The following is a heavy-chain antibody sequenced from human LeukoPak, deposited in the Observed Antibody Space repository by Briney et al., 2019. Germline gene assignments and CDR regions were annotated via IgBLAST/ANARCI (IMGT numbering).Heavy chain of an antibody. D-gene: IGHD4-17*01. CDR3: ATDRDYGDFIL. CDR2: VYYSGST. V-gene: IGHV4-59*01. Sequence: PSETLSLTCTVSGGSISNYYWSWLRQPPGKGLEWIGDVYYSGSTNYNPSLRSRVTISMDTSKNQFSLKLSSVTAADTAVYYCATDRDYGDFILWGQGTLVTVSS. J-gene: IGHJ4*02. CDR1: GGSISNYY.